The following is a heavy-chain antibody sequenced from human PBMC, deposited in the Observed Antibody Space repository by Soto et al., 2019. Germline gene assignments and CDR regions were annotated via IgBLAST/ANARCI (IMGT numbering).Heavy chain of an antibody. J-gene: IGHJ6*02. D-gene: IGHD5-12*01. V-gene: IGHV3-23*01. CDR3: AKWVDGTGGYSGYDSVYYYGMDV. Sequence: GGSLRLSCAASGFTFSSYAMSWVRQAPGKGLEWVSAISGSGGSTYYADSVKGRFTISRDNSKNTLYLQMNSLRAEDTAVYYCAKWVDGTGGYSGYDSVYYYGMDVWGQGTTVTVSS. CDR1: GFTFSSYA. CDR2: ISGSGGST.